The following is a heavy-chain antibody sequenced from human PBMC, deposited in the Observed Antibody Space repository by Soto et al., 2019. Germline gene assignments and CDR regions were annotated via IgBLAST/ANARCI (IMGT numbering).Heavy chain of an antibody. CDR2: VRYDRGT. J-gene: IGHJ4*02. V-gene: IGHV4-39*01. Sequence: QLQLQESGPGLVKPSETLSLTCSVSGDSISGTSYYWGWIRQPPGKGLEWIGSVRYDRGTYYSPSPSLKSRVTISVDTSKNQFSLTLRSVTAADTAVYYCARPRAGYGDYWGWGQGALVTVSS. CDR1: GDSISGTSYY. D-gene: IGHD4-17*01. CDR3: ARPRAGYGDYWG.